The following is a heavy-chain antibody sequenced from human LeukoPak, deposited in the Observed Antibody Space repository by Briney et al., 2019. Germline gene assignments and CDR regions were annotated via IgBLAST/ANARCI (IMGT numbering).Heavy chain of an antibody. CDR1: GDSISSGKNY. V-gene: IGHV4-30-4*08. J-gene: IGHJ4*02. Sequence: SQTLSLTCTVSGDSISSGKNYWRWIRQPPGKGLEWIGYIYYSGSTYYNPSLKSRITISVDTSKNQFSLRLSSVTAADTAVYYCAREAAYSTTWYYFDYWGQGTLVTVSS. CDR3: AREAAYSTTWYYFDY. CDR2: IYYSGST. D-gene: IGHD2-2*01.